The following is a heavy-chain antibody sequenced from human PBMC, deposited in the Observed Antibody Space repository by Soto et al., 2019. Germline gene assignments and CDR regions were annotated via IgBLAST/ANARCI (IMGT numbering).Heavy chain of an antibody. V-gene: IGHV1-46*01. CDR1: GYTFTSYY. CDR3: ARLTTGAHGYDI. J-gene: IGHJ3*02. CDR2: INPSCGST. Sequence: GAXVKVSCKASGYTFTSYYIHWVRQAPGQGLEWMGIINPSCGSTSYAQKFQGRVTMTRDTSTSTVYMELSSLRSEDTAVYYCARLTTGAHGYDIWGQGTMVXV. D-gene: IGHD4-17*01.